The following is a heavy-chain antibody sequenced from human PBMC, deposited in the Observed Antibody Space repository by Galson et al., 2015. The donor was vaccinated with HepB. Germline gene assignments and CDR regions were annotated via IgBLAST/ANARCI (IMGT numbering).Heavy chain of an antibody. V-gene: IGHV4-39*07. Sequence: LSLTCTVSGGSISSSSYYWGWIRQPPGKGLEWIGSIYYSGSTYYNPSLKSRVTISVDTSKNQFSLKLSSVTAADTAVYYCAREPYGDYPFDYWGQGTLVTVSS. CDR2: IYYSGST. CDR3: AREPYGDYPFDY. J-gene: IGHJ4*02. CDR1: GGSISSSSYY. D-gene: IGHD4-17*01.